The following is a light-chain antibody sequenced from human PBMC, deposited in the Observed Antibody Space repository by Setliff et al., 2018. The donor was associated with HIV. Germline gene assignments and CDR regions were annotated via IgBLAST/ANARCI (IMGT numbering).Light chain of an antibody. CDR2: DNT. J-gene: IGLJ1*01. CDR1: SSNIGAGFD. CDR3: QSYDKSLTGSAV. Sequence: QSALAQPPSVSGAPGQRVTMSCTGSSSNIGAGFDVHWYQHLPGKAPKLLIYDNTNRPSGVPDRFSGSKSGTSASLAITGRQAEDEADYYCQSYDKSLTGSAVFGTGTKVTVL. V-gene: IGLV1-40*01.